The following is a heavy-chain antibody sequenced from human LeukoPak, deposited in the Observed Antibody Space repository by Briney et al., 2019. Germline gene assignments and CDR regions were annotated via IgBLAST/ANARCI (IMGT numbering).Heavy chain of an antibody. Sequence: SQTLSLTCAVYGGSFSGYYWGWIRQPPGKGLEWIGEINHSGSTNYNPSLKSRVTISVDTSKNQYSLKLSSVTAADTAVYYCARGLYYDILTGYPVMGYFDYWGQGTLVTVSS. J-gene: IGHJ4*02. CDR3: ARGLYYDILTGYPVMGYFDY. CDR1: GGSFSGYY. CDR2: INHSGST. V-gene: IGHV4-34*01. D-gene: IGHD3-9*01.